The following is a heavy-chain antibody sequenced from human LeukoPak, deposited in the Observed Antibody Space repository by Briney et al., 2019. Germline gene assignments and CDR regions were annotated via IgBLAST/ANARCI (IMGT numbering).Heavy chain of an antibody. CDR2: IYPSVST. Sequence: SETLSLTCTVSGGSISRYYWSCIRQPPGKGLEWIGFIYPSVSTNYNPSLKSRVTISLDTSKNQFSLKLSSVTAADTAVYYCARLDDREKFDSWGQGTLVTVSS. CDR3: ARLDDREKFDS. D-gene: IGHD3-22*01. J-gene: IGHJ4*02. CDR1: GGSISRYY. V-gene: IGHV4-4*09.